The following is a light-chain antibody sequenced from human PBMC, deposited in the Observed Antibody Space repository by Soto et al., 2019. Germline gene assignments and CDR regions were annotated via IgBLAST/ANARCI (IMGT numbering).Light chain of an antibody. V-gene: IGLV1-51*01. CDR3: GTWESYLSVGV. CDR2: DND. CDR1: GSNIGSNS. J-gene: IGLJ2*01. Sequence: QYVLTQPPSVSAAPGQTVTIYCSGGGSNIGSNSVSWYQQVPGTAPKLLLYDNDKRPSGIPDRFSGSKSGTSATLGITGLQTADEADYYCGTWESYLSVGVFGGGTKLTVL.